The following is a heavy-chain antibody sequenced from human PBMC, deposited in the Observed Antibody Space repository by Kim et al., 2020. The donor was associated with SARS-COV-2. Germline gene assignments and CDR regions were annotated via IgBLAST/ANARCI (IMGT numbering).Heavy chain of an antibody. J-gene: IGHJ4*02. V-gene: IGHV3-21*01. CDR3: ARGISAAAGTDMTYYFDY. CDR1: GFTFSSYS. CDR2: ISSSSYI. D-gene: IGHD6-13*01. Sequence: GGSLRLSCAASGFTFSSYSMNWVRQAPGKGLEWVSSISSSSYIYYADSVKGRFTISRDNAKNSLYLQMNSLRAEDTAVYYCARGISAAAGTDMTYYFDYWGQGTLVTVSS.